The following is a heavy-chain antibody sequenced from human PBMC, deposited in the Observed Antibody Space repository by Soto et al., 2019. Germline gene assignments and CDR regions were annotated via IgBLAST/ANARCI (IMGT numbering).Heavy chain of an antibody. V-gene: IGHV3-23*01. CDR3: AKDRRAGGNSAFYFDL. CDR2: ISATGGGT. D-gene: IGHD3-16*01. CDR1: GFKFSNYA. J-gene: IGHJ4*02. Sequence: PGGSLRLSCAASGFKFSNYAMSWVRQAPGKGLEWVSLISATGGGTYYADSVKGRFTISRDNSHNTLYLQVHSLTAEDTAVYYCAKDRRAGGNSAFYFDLWGQGSKVTVYS.